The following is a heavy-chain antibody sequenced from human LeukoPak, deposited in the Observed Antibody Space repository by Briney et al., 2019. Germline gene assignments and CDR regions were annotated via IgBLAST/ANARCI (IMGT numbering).Heavy chain of an antibody. CDR2: ISGSGGST. CDR1: GFTFSSYG. J-gene: IGHJ3*02. CDR3: AKDLSLSYYYDSSGPGLSAFDI. V-gene: IGHV3-23*01. D-gene: IGHD3-22*01. Sequence: PGGSLRLSCAASGFTFSSYGMSWVRQAPGKGLEWVSAISGSGGSTYYADSVKGRFTISRDNSKNTLYLQMNSLRAEDTAVYYCAKDLSLSYYYDSSGPGLSAFDIWGQGTMVTVSS.